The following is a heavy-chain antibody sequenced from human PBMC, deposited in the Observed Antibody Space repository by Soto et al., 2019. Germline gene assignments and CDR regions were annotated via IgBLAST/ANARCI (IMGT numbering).Heavy chain of an antibody. J-gene: IGHJ6*03. D-gene: IGHD2-21*02. CDR1: GGSISSGGYY. CDR2: IYYSGST. Sequence: SETLSLTCTVSGGSISSGGYYWSWIRQHPGKGLEWIGYIYYSGSTYYNPSLKSRVTISVDTSKNQFSLKLSSVTAADTAVYYCAREPPRVRLQHYYYYYMDVWGKGTTVTVSS. V-gene: IGHV4-31*03. CDR3: AREPPRVRLQHYYYYYMDV.